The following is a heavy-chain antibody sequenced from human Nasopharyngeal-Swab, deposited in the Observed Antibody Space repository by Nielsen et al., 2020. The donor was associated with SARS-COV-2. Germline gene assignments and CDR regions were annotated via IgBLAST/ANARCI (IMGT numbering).Heavy chain of an antibody. CDR2: ISSSSSYI. CDR3: ARGRSNYDSSGNTDVLDV. D-gene: IGHD3-22*01. Sequence: GGSLRLSCAASGFTFNNYNFNWVRQAPGKGLEWVSSISSSSSYIYYADSVKGRFTISRDNAKNSLYLQMNSLRAEDTAVYYCARGRSNYDSSGNTDVLDVWGQGTMVTVSS. CDR1: GFTFNNYN. V-gene: IGHV3-21*04. J-gene: IGHJ3*01.